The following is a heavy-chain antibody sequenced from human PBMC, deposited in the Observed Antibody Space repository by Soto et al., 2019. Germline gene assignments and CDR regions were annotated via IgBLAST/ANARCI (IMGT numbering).Heavy chain of an antibody. CDR2: ISYDGSNK. Sequence: QVQLVESGGGVVQPGRSLRLSCAASGFTFSAYGIHWVRQAPGKGLEWVAAISYDGSNKHYADSVKGRFTISRDNSKNTVNLQMNSLSAEDTALYYCAKDTYYFATTGFYTFEDWGQGSLVTVSS. J-gene: IGHJ4*02. CDR3: AKDTYYFATTGFYTFED. D-gene: IGHD3-9*01. CDR1: GFTFSAYG. V-gene: IGHV3-30*18.